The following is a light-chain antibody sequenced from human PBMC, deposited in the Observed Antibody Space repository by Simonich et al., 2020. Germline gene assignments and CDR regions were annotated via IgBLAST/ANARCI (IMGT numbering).Light chain of an antibody. CDR1: QSLLHSDGKTY. J-gene: IGKJ1*01. CDR3: QQYYSTPWT. Sequence: DIVMTQSPLSLLVTPGEPASISCRSIQSLLHSDGKTYLYWYLQKPGQSPQLLIYEVSNRLSGVPDRFSGSGSGTDFTLKISRVGAEDVGVYYCQQYYSTPWTFGQGTKVEIK. V-gene: IGKV2D-29*02. CDR2: EVS.